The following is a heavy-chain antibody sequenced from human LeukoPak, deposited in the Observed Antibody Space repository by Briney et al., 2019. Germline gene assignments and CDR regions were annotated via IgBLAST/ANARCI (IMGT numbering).Heavy chain of an antibody. D-gene: IGHD6-19*01. J-gene: IGHJ4*02. CDR2: IYYSGST. CDR1: SGSISSCGYY. Sequence: PSETLSLTCTVSSGSISSCGYYWSWIRQNPGKGLEWIGYIYYSGSTNYNPSLKSRVTISVDTSKNQFSLKLSSVTAADTAVYYCARWPVAGTKGYIDYWGQGTLVTVSS. V-gene: IGHV4-61*08. CDR3: ARWPVAGTKGYIDY.